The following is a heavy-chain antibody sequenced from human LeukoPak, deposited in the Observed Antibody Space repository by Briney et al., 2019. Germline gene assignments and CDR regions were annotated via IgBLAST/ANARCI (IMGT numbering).Heavy chain of an antibody. CDR2: ISAYNGNT. CDR1: GYTFTSYG. CDR3: ARLRPMVQGVIITSRRFDP. V-gene: IGHV1-18*01. J-gene: IGHJ5*02. Sequence: GASVKVSCKASGYTFTSYGISWVRQAPGQGLEWMGWISAYNGNTNYAQKLQGRVTMTTDTSTSTAYMELRSLRSDDTAVYYCARLRPMVQGVIITSRRFDPWGQGTLVTVSS. D-gene: IGHD3-10*01.